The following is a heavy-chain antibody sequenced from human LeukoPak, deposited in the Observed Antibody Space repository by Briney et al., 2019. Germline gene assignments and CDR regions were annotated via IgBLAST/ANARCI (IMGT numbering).Heavy chain of an antibody. V-gene: IGHV5-51*01. Sequence: GESLQISCKASGYTFNAYWIGWVRPLAGKGLEWMGIIYPADSDTRYSPPFQGQVTMSADKSISTAYLQWSSLKASDTAMYYCARLRQWLGNWFDPWGQGTLVTVSS. CDR1: GYTFNAYW. J-gene: IGHJ5*02. CDR3: ARLRQWLGNWFDP. CDR2: IYPADSDT. D-gene: IGHD6-19*01.